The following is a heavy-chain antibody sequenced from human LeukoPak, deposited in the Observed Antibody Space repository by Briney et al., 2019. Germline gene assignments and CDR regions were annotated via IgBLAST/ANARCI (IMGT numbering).Heavy chain of an antibody. CDR2: ISSSGSTI. Sequence: GGSLRLSCAASGFTFSSYNMNWVRQAPGKGLEWVSYISSSGSTIYYADSVKGRFTISRDNAKNSLYLQMNSLRAEDTAVYYCAELGITMIGGVWGKGTTVTISS. CDR1: GFTFSSYN. V-gene: IGHV3-48*04. J-gene: IGHJ6*04. CDR3: AELGITMIGGV. D-gene: IGHD3-10*02.